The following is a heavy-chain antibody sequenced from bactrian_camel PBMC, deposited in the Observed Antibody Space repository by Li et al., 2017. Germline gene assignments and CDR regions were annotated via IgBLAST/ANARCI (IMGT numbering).Heavy chain of an antibody. J-gene: IGHJ4*01. CDR1: RYPFSINC. Sequence: HVQLVESGGGSVQSGGSLRLSCAVSRYPFSINCMGWFREAPGREREGVAAINSDGIANYADSVKGRFAISQDSAKNTLSLQMNSLKPEDTARYYCGRGFSKGSGPNCQYNFSGGGTQVTVS. V-gene: IGHV3S53*01. D-gene: IGHD3*01. CDR2: INSDGIA.